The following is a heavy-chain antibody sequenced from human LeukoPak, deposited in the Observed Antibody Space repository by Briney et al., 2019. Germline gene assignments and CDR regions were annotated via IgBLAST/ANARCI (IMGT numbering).Heavy chain of an antibody. CDR3: ASCIFPSGSTNYYYGLDD. V-gene: IGHV4-59*12. D-gene: IGHD2-2*01. J-gene: IGHJ6*02. Sequence: SETLSLTCTVSGGSISSYYWSWIRQPPGKGLEWMGYIYYSGSTNYNPSLKSRVTISVDTSKNQLSLQLSSVTAAGTAVYYCASCIFPSGSTNYYYGLDDWGQGTTVTVSS. CDR2: IYYSGST. CDR1: GGSISSYY.